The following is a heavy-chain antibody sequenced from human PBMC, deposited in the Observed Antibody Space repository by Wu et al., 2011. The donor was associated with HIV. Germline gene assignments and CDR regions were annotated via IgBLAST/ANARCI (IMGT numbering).Heavy chain of an antibody. D-gene: IGHD2-21*01. CDR1: GYSFSNYW. Sequence: KPGESLKISCKGSGYSFSNYWIGLGAPEARERPGVDGDHLGGDSETTYSPSFQGQVTMSADKSISTAYLEWSSLKASDTAMYYCARTDSISAIAGDAFDIWGQGTMVTVSS. V-gene: IGHV5-51*01. CDR3: ARTDSISAIAGDAFDI. CDR2: LGGDSET. J-gene: IGHJ3*02.